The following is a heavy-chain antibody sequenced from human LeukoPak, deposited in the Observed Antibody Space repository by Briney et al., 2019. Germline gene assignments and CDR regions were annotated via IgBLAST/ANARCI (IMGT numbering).Heavy chain of an antibody. CDR2: IYTSGST. CDR1: GGSISSGSYY. CDR3: ARAQIQGWFDP. J-gene: IGHJ5*02. V-gene: IGHV4-61*02. Sequence: SETLSLTCTVSGGSISSGSYYWSWIRQPAGKGLEWIGRIYTSGSTNYNPSLKGRVTISVDTSKNQFSLKLSSVTAADTAVYYCARAQIQGWFDPWGQGTLVTVSS.